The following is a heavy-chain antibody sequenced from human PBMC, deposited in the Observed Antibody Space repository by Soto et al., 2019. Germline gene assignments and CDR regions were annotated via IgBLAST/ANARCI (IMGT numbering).Heavy chain of an antibody. D-gene: IGHD3-22*01. J-gene: IGHJ4*02. V-gene: IGHV3-30*04. Sequence: HPGVFRRLWCAAPVFHCIIHALHWFRQAPGKGPDWVAVLSPNGKNQYSADSVKGRFTISSDTFTSTLFLQMTSLTPEDTAGNYWASGADFYYDTSRYWGPGTWVTVPQ. CDR3: ASGADFYYDTSRY. CDR2: LSPNGKNQ. CDR1: VFHCIIHA.